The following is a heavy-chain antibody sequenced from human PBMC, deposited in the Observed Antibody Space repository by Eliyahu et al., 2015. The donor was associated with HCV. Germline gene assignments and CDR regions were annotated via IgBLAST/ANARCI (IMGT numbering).Heavy chain of an antibody. CDR1: GFTFSSYE. CDR2: ISSSGSTI. CDR3: ARRPWELPAHGMDV. D-gene: IGHD1-26*01. J-gene: IGHJ6*02. Sequence: EVQLVESGGGLVQPGGSLRLSCAASGFTFSSYEMNWVRQAPGKGLEWVSYISSSGSTIYYADSVKGRFTISRDNAKNSLYLQMNSLRAEDTAVYYCARRPWELPAHGMDVWGQGTTVTASS. V-gene: IGHV3-48*03.